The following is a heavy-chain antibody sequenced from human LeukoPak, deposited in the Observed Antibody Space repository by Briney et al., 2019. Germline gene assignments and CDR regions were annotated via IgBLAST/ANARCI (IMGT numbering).Heavy chain of an antibody. CDR1: GFTFSNYA. Sequence: GGSLRLSCAVSGFTFSNYAMAWVRQAPGKGLEWVSAISGNGGRTYSADSVQGRFTISRDNSKNTVYLQMDNLRAEDPAMYYCAKAHSISWPYAFDSWGQGTLVTVSS. D-gene: IGHD6-13*01. CDR2: ISGNGGRT. V-gene: IGHV3-23*01. J-gene: IGHJ4*02. CDR3: AKAHSISWPYAFDS.